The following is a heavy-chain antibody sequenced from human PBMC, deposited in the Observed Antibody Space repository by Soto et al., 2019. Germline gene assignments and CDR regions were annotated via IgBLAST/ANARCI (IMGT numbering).Heavy chain of an antibody. CDR3: AKDRTVATYQYGLDV. V-gene: IGHV3-9*01. CDR1: GFSFDDYA. D-gene: IGHD5-12*01. CDR2: ISWNSDNI. Sequence: PGGSLRLSCVGSGFSFDDYAMQWVRQVPGKGLEWVSGISWNSDNIGYLDSVRDRFTISRDNGKNSLYLQMDSLRPEDTAVYYCAKDRTVATYQYGLDVWGRGTKVTVSS. J-gene: IGHJ6*02.